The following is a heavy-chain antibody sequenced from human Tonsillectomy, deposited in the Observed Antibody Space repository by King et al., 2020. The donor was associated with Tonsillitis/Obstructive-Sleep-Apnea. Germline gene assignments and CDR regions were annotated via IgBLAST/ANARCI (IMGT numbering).Heavy chain of an antibody. CDR1: GFTFSSYA. CDR2: ISYDGTNK. D-gene: IGHD3-3*01. Sequence: VQLVESGGGVVQPGRSLRLSCAASGFTFSSYAMHWVRQAPGKGREWVAVISYDGTNKYYADSVKGRFTISRDNSKNTLYLQMNSLRAEDTAVFYCARDPGWSGYPSRDFAYWGQGTLVTVSS. CDR3: ARDPGWSGYPSRDFAY. V-gene: IGHV3-30*04. J-gene: IGHJ4*02.